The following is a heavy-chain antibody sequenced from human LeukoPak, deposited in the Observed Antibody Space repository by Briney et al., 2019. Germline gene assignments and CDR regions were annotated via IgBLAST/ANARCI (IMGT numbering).Heavy chain of an antibody. CDR1: AFAFSNYE. CDR3: AGGPVVTTFDY. V-gene: IGHV3-48*03. Sequence: GGSLRLSCTTPAFAFSNYEMHWVRQAPGKGLEWVSYISTVGSTIYYSDSVKGRFTISRDNAKKSLSLQMSSLSAADTAVYYCAGGPVVTTFDYWGQGTLVTVSS. CDR2: ISTVGSTI. J-gene: IGHJ4*02. D-gene: IGHD2-21*02.